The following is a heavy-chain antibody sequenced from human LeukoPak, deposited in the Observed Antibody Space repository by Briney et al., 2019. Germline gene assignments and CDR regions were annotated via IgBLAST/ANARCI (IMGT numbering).Heavy chain of an antibody. V-gene: IGHV3-21*01. J-gene: IGHJ4*02. D-gene: IGHD1-1*01. CDR2: ISSSSNYI. CDR1: GFTFSRYT. CDR3: ARVGTRAD. Sequence: PGGSLRHSCAASGFTFSRYTMNWVRQAPGKGLEWVSSISSSSNYIHYADSLKGRFTISRDNANNSLYLQMNSLRAEDTAVYYCARVGTRADWGQGTLVTVSS.